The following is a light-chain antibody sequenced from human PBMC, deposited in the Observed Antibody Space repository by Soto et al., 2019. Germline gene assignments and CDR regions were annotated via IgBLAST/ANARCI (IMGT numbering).Light chain of an antibody. Sequence: EIVLTQSPGTLSLSPGERATLSCRASQSVRSIYLAWYQQKPGQAPRLLIYRASSRATGIPDRFSGSGSGTDFTLTISRLEPEEFAVYYCQQYGGSPPYTFGQGTKLEIK. CDR2: RAS. J-gene: IGKJ2*01. CDR1: QSVRSIY. V-gene: IGKV3-20*01. CDR3: QQYGGSPPYT.